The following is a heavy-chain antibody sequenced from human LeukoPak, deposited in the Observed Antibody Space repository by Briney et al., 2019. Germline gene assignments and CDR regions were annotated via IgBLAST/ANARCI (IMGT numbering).Heavy chain of an antibody. CDR3: AKGSGYDYIDY. D-gene: IGHD5-12*01. CDR2: TRNKANSYTT. CDR1: GFTFSDHY. V-gene: IGHV3-72*01. J-gene: IGHJ4*02. Sequence: GGSLRLSCAASGFTFSDHYMDWVRQAPGKGLEWVGRTRNKANSYTTEYAASVKGRFTISRDDSKNSLYLQMNSLKTEDTAVYYCAKGSGYDYIDYWGQGTLVTVSS.